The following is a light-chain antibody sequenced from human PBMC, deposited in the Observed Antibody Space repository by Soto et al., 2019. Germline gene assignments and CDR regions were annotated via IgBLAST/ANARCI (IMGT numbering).Light chain of an antibody. CDR2: DAS. CDR1: QAIGTA. J-gene: IGKJ1*01. V-gene: IGKV1-13*02. CDR3: QHQRT. Sequence: AIQMTQSPSSLSASVGDRVTITCRASQAIGTALGWYQQKPGKAPKLLIYDASSLESGVPSRFSGSASGTEFTLTISSLQPDDFATYYCQHQRTFGQGTKVDI.